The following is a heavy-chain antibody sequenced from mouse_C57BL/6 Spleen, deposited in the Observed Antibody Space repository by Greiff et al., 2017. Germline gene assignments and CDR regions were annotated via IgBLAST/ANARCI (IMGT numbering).Heavy chain of an antibody. Sequence: EVQVVESGGGLVQPGGSLSLSCAASGFTFTDYYMSWVRQPPGKALEWLGFIRNKANGYTTEYSASVKGRFTISRDNSQSILYLQMNALRAEDSATYYCATQRNLPLITTVYRYFDVWGTGTTVTVSS. V-gene: IGHV7-3*01. CDR1: GFTFTDYY. CDR3: ATQRNLPLITTVYRYFDV. J-gene: IGHJ1*03. D-gene: IGHD1-1*01. CDR2: IRNKANGYTT.